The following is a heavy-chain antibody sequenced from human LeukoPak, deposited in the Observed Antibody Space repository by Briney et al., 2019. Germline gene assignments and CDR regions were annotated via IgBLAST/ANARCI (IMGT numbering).Heavy chain of an antibody. V-gene: IGHV5-51*01. CDR2: IYPGDSDT. CDR1: GYSFTSYW. J-gene: IGHJ4*02. Sequence: GEPLKISCKGSGYSFTSYWIGWVRQLPGKGLEWMGIIYPGDSDTRYSPSFQGQVTISADKSISTAYLQWSSLKASDTAMYYCARHVSVWGSYRDYWGQGTLVTVSS. D-gene: IGHD3-16*02. CDR3: ARHVSVWGSYRDY.